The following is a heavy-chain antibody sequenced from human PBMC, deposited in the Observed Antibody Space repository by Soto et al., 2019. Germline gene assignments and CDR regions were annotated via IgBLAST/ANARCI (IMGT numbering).Heavy chain of an antibody. J-gene: IGHJ6*02. CDR3: ARWPDGYYYYGMDV. V-gene: IGHV1-8*01. CDR1: GYTFTSYD. Sequence: QVQLVQSGAEVKKPGASVKVSCKASGYTFTSYDINWVRQATGQGLEWMGWMNPNSGNTGYAQKFQGRVTMTRNTSRSTAYMEPSSLRSEDTAVYYCARWPDGYYYYGMDVWGQGTTVTVSS. CDR2: MNPNSGNT.